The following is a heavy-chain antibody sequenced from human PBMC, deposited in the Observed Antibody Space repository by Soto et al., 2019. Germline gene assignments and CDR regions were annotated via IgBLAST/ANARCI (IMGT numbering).Heavy chain of an antibody. D-gene: IGHD3-10*01. Sequence: GGSLRLSCATSGFSFSSFAMHWVRQAPGKGLVWVSRISTDGSVTTYADSVKGRFTISRDNAKNTLYLQMNSLRAEDTAVYYCATSLGFGELSAFDIWGQGTMVTVSS. J-gene: IGHJ3*02. V-gene: IGHV3-74*01. CDR3: ATSLGFGELSAFDI. CDR1: GFSFSSFA. CDR2: ISTDGSVT.